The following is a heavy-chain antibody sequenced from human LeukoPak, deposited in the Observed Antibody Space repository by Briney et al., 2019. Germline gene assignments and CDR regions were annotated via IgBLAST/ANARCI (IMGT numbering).Heavy chain of an antibody. CDR1: GGSFSGYY. CDR2: INHSGST. V-gene: IGHV4-34*01. D-gene: IGHD6-13*01. J-gene: IGHJ4*02. Sequence: SETLSLTCAVYGGSFSGYYWSWIRQPPGRGLEWIGEINHSGSTNYNPSLKSRVTISVDTSKNQFSLKLSSVTAADTAVYYCARSGYSSSWYTFDYWGQGTLVTVSS. CDR3: ARSGYSSSWYTFDY.